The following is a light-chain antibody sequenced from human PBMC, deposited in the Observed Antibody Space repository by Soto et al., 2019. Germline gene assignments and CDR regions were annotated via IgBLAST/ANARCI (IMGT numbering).Light chain of an antibody. CDR2: EAN. V-gene: IGLV2-23*01. Sequence: QSVLAQPASVSGSPGQSITISCTGTSSDVGSYNLVSWYQQHPGKAPKLIIYEANKRPSGISNRFSRSESGNTASLTISGLQPEDEADYYCCSYASRDTYVFGTGTKVTVL. CDR1: SSDVGSYNL. J-gene: IGLJ1*01. CDR3: CSYASRDTYV.